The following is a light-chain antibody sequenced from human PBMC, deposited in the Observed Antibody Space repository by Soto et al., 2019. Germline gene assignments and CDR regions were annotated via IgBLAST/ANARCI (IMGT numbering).Light chain of an antibody. Sequence: QSVLTQPPSVSGAPGQRVTISCTGSSSNIGAGYDVHWYQQLPGTAPKLLIYGNGNRPSGVPDRFSGSKSGTSASLAITGLQAEDEANYYCHSYESRRSGSEVFGTGTKLTVL. CDR2: GNG. CDR1: SSNIGAGYD. CDR3: HSYESRRSGSEV. J-gene: IGLJ1*01. V-gene: IGLV1-40*01.